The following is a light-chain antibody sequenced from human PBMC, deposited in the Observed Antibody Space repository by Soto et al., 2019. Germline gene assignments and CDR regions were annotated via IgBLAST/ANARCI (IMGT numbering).Light chain of an antibody. CDR3: QQYGSSGT. V-gene: IGKV3-20*01. Sequence: VLAQTPVTLPLSPGERATLSCRASQSVDNYLAWYQQKPGQAPRLLIYGASNRATGIPDRFSGSGSGTDFTLTISRLEPEDIAVYYCQQYGSSGTFVQGTKVDIK. CDR2: GAS. J-gene: IGKJ1*01. CDR1: QSVDNY.